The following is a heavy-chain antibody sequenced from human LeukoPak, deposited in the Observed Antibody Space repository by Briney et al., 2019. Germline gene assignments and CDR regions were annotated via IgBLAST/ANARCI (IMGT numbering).Heavy chain of an antibody. CDR3: AKDMFSFSQDSSGYFPFDY. D-gene: IGHD3-22*01. V-gene: IGHV3-30*18. CDR1: GFTFSSYG. Sequence: GGSLRLSCAASGFTFSSYGMHWVRQAPGKGLEWVAVISYDGSNKYYADSVKGRFTNSRDNSKNTLYLQMNSLRAEDTAVYYCAKDMFSFSQDSSGYFPFDYWGQGTLVTVSS. CDR2: ISYDGSNK. J-gene: IGHJ4*02.